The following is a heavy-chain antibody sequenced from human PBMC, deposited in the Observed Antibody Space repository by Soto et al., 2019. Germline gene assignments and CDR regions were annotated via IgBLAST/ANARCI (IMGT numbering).Heavy chain of an antibody. CDR1: GGSISSGGYY. CDR2: IDYSGST. V-gene: IGHV4-31*03. D-gene: IGHD3-22*01. CDR3: AREVDSSGYYLY. Sequence: QVQLQESGPGLVKPSQTLSLTCTVSGGSISSGGYYWIWIRQHPGKGLEWIGYIDYSGSTYYNPSLQRRVTISVDTSKDQFSLNLSSVTAAATAVDYCAREVDSSGYYLYWGQGTLVTVSS. J-gene: IGHJ4*02.